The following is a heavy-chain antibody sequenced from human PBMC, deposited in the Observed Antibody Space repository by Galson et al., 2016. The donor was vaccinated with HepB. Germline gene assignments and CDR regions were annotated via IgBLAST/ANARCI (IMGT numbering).Heavy chain of an antibody. J-gene: IGHJ6*02. CDR1: GFNFSNFA. CDR3: AKGGARRFSYGMDV. V-gene: IGHV3-23*01. CDR2: ISESGSST. D-gene: IGHD2-15*01. Sequence: SLRLSCAASGFNFSNFAMTWVRQAPGKGPECVSVISESGSSTYYADSVNGRFTISRDNSENTVFLQMNSLRVDDTAVYYCAKGGARRFSYGMDVWGQGTTVTVSS.